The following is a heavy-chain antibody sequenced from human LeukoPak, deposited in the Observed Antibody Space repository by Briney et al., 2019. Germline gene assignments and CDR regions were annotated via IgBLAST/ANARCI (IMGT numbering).Heavy chain of an antibody. CDR2: IWYDGSNK. D-gene: IGHD3-9*01. CDR1: GFTFSSYG. Sequence: GGSLRLSCAASGFTFSSYGMHWVRQAPGKGLEWVAVIWYDGSNKYYADSVKGRFTIFRDNSKNTLYLQMNSLRAEDTAVYYCARDYDILTGFPRGGFDYWGQGTLVTVSS. CDR3: ARDYDILTGFPRGGFDY. V-gene: IGHV3-33*01. J-gene: IGHJ4*02.